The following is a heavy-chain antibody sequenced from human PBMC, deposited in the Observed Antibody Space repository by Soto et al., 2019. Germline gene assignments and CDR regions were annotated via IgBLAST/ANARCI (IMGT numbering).Heavy chain of an antibody. D-gene: IGHD4-17*01. CDR1: GLTARNVY. Sequence: EVQLVASGGGLVKPGGSLRLSCPASGLTARNVYLSWVRQPPGKGLEWVGHVKREVDGGTVDYGAPVKGRFTISRDDSENTLYLQMTSLKSEDTAVYYCTVGHYGDWGQGKLVTVSS. J-gene: IGHJ4*02. CDR3: TVGHYGD. V-gene: IGHV3-15*01. CDR2: VKREVDGGTV.